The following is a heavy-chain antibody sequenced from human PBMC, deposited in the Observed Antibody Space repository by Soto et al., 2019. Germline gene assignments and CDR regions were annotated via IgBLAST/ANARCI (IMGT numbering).Heavy chain of an antibody. Sequence: GESLKISCKASGYSFSSYWIGWVRQMPGKGLEWMGIIYPGDSDTRYSPSFQGQVTISAGKSIGTTYLQWSSLKASDTAMYYCARRGQYCSTSSCRFDPWGQGTLVTVSS. D-gene: IGHD2-2*01. V-gene: IGHV5-51*01. J-gene: IGHJ5*02. CDR1: GYSFSSYW. CDR2: IYPGDSDT. CDR3: ARRGQYCSTSSCRFDP.